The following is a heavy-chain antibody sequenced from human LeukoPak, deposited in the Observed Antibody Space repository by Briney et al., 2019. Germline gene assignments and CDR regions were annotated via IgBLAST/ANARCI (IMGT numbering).Heavy chain of an antibody. Sequence: GGSLRLSCAASGFTVSSNYMSWVRQAPGKGLEWVSVIYSGGSTYYADSVKGRFTISRDNSKNTLYLQMNSLRAGDTAVYYRARDGTREYSYGYPYYYYGMDVWGQGTTVTVSS. CDR3: ARDGTREYSYGYPYYYYGMDV. J-gene: IGHJ6*02. V-gene: IGHV3-53*01. CDR1: GFTVSSNY. D-gene: IGHD5-18*01. CDR2: IYSGGST.